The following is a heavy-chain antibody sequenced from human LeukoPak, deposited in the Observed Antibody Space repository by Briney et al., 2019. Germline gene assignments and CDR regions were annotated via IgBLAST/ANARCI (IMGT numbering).Heavy chain of an antibody. CDR1: GGSISSYY. CDR2: IYYSGST. V-gene: IGHV4-59*08. J-gene: IGHJ6*02. CDR3: ARQLVRGRYYYYGMDI. Sequence: SETLSLTCTVSGGSISSYYWSWIRQPPGKGLEWIGYIYYSGSTNYNPSLKSRVTISVDTSKNQFSLKLSSVTAADTAVYYCARQLVRGRYYYYGMDIWAKGPRSPSP. D-gene: IGHD6-13*01.